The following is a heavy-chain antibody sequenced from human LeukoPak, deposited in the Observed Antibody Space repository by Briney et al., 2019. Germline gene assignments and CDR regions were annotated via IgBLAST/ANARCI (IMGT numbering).Heavy chain of an antibody. D-gene: IGHD2-2*01. J-gene: IGHJ6*03. CDR1: GFTFDDYG. CDR3: ARGKDYCSSSSCYSPMDV. Sequence: GGSLRLSCAASGFTFDDYGMSWVRQAPGKGLEWVSGIDWNGGSTAYADSVKGRFTISRGNARNSLYLQMSSLRAEDTALYYCARGKDYCSSSSCYSPMDVWGKGTSVAVSS. CDR2: IDWNGGST. V-gene: IGHV3-20*04.